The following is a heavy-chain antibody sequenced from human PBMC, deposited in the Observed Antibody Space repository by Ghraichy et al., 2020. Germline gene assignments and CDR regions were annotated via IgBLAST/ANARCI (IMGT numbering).Heavy chain of an antibody. CDR3: ARDNGIAAAGTADFQH. Sequence: SETLSLTCAVSGGSISSSNWWSWVRQPPGKGLEWIGEIYHSGSTNYNPSLKSRVTISVDKSKNQFSLKLSSVTAADTAVYYCARDNGIAAAGTADFQHWGQGTLVTVSS. CDR2: IYHSGST. J-gene: IGHJ1*01. CDR1: GGSISSSNW. V-gene: IGHV4-4*02. D-gene: IGHD6-13*01.